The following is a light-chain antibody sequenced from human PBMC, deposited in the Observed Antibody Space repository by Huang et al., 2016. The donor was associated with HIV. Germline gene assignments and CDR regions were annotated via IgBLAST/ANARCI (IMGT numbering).Light chain of an antibody. V-gene: IGKV4-1*01. Sequence: DIVMTQPPDSLAVSLGEWDIINCKSSQSALDTSNDKNYVAWYQQKLAQPTKLLIYWASTLESGLPGRFSGSRSGTDFTLTISSMQAEDVAVYYCQQYYSTPRTFGQGTKVEIK. CDR3: QQYYSTPRT. CDR2: WAS. CDR1: QSALDTSNDKNY. J-gene: IGKJ1*01.